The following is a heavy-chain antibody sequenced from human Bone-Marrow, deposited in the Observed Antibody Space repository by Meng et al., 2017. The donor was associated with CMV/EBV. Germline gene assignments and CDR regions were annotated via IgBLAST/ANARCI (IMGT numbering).Heavy chain of an antibody. J-gene: IGHJ4*02. CDR2: IYPGDSDT. CDR1: GYTFTNYW. V-gene: IGHV5-51*01. Sequence: CKGYGYTFTNYWIAWVRQMRGKGLEWMGIIYPGDSDTRYGKAFQGQVTISADKSISTAYLHWSSLKASDTAMYYCAGQGPPPMGYYWGQGTLVTVSS. D-gene: IGHD1-26*01. CDR3: AGQGPPPMGYY.